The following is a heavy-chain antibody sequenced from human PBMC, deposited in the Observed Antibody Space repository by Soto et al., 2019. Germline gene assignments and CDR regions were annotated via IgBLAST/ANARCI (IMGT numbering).Heavy chain of an antibody. D-gene: IGHD3-22*01. J-gene: IGHJ3*02. CDR2: IYYSGST. Sequence: SETLSLTCTVSGGSISSSSYYWGWIRQSPGKGLEWIGSIYYSGSTYYNPSLKSRVTISVDTSKNQFSLKLSAVTAADTAVYYCYSSGQTSDAFDIWGQGTMVTVSS. V-gene: IGHV4-39*01. CDR1: GGSISSSSYY. CDR3: YSSGQTSDAFDI.